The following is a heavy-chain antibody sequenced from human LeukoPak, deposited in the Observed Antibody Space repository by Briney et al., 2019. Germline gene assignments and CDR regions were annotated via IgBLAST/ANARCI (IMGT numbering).Heavy chain of an antibody. D-gene: IGHD3-10*01. V-gene: IGHV1-69*05. J-gene: IGHJ3*02. CDR3: ARGRITIDAFDI. CDR1: GGTFSSYA. CDR2: ITPIFGTA. Sequence: SVKVSCKASGGTFSSYAISWVRQAPGQGLEWMGGITPIFGTANYAQKFQGRVTITTDESTSTAYMELSSLRSEDTAVYYCARGRITIDAFDIWGQGTMVTVSS.